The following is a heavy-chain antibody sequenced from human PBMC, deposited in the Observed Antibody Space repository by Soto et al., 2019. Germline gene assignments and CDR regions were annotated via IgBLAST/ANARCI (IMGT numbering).Heavy chain of an antibody. CDR1: GFTFSSYS. CDR2: ISSSSSYI. D-gene: IGHD6-19*01. CDR3: ARDLGYSSAGFDY. V-gene: IGHV3-21*01. J-gene: IGHJ4*02. Sequence: EVQLVESGGGLVKPGGSLRLSCAASGFTFSSYSMNWVRQAPGKGLEWVSSISSSSSYIYYADSVKGRFTISRDNAKNSLYLQMNSLRAEDTAVYYCARDLGYSSAGFDYWGQGTLVTVSS.